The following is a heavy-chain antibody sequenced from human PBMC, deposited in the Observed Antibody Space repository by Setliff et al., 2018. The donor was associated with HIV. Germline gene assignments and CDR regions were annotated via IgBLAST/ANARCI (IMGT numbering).Heavy chain of an antibody. CDR1: GFTFRDHA. CDR3: ARDFHSSGWPYYFDY. CDR2: ISYDGTKT. V-gene: IGHV3-30*04. Sequence: PGGSLRLSCAASGFTFRDHAVHWVRQAPGKGLEWVAIISYDGTKTHYSDSVKGRFTISRDNSKNILYLQMSDLRPEDTAMYYCARDFHSSGWPYYFDYWGQGTLVTVSS. J-gene: IGHJ4*02. D-gene: IGHD6-19*01.